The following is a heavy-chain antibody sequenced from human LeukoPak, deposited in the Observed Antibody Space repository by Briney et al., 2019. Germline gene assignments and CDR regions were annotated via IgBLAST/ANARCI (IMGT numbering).Heavy chain of an antibody. Sequence: GGSLRLSCAASGFTFSSYAMSWVRQAPGKGLEWVSAISGSGGSTYYADSVKGRFTISRDNSKNTLYLQMNSLGAEDTAVYYCAKWRSYYDSSGYYPGDYWGQGTLVTVSS. CDR3: AKWRSYYDSSGYYPGDY. CDR2: ISGSGGST. CDR1: GFTFSSYA. D-gene: IGHD3-22*01. J-gene: IGHJ4*02. V-gene: IGHV3-23*01.